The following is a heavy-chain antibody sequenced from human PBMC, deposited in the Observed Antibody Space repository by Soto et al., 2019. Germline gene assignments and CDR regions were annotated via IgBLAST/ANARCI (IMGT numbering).Heavy chain of an antibody. CDR2: ISSSSSYI. D-gene: IGHD4-17*01. CDR1: GFTFSSYS. Sequence: GGSLRLSCAASGFTFSSYSMNWVRQAPGKGLEWVSSISSSSSYIYYADSVKGRFTISRDNAKNSLYLQMNSLRGEDTAVYYCAKGGLIRRFDFWGQGTLVTVSSGKNRGPQLFMTTVTTFVWYYYYMDVWGKGTTVTVSS. V-gene: IGHV3-21*04. J-gene: IGHJ6*03. CDR3: AKGGLIRRFDFWGQGTLVTVSSGKNRGPQLFMTTVTTFVWYYYYMDV.